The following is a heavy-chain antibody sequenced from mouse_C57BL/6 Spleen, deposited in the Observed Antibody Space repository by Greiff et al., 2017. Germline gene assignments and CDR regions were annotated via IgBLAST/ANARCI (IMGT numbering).Heavy chain of an antibody. Sequence: VQLQQSDAELVKPGASVTLSCKVSGYTFTDHTIHWMKQRPVQGLEWIGSIYPGAGGTTYNEKFKGKATLTADKSSSTAYMLLHRLTSEDAAVDFCATIVTSYAMDYWGQGTLVTVSS. CDR1: GYTFTDHT. CDR3: ATIVTSYAMDY. D-gene: IGHD2-12*01. CDR2: IYPGAGGT. V-gene: IGHV1-78*01. J-gene: IGHJ4*01.